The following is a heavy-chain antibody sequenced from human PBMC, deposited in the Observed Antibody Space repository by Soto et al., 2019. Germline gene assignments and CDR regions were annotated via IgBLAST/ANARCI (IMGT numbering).Heavy chain of an antibody. V-gene: IGHV1-18*01. Sequence: ASVKVSCKASGYTFTSYGISWVRQAPGQGLEWMGWISAYNGNTNYAQKLQGRVTMTTDTSTSTAYMELRSLRSDDTAVYYCARETGIEDIVVVPAVPSEGGWFDPWGQGTLVTVSS. CDR1: GYTFTSYG. J-gene: IGHJ5*02. CDR3: ARETGIEDIVVVPAVPSEGGWFDP. CDR2: ISAYNGNT. D-gene: IGHD2-2*01.